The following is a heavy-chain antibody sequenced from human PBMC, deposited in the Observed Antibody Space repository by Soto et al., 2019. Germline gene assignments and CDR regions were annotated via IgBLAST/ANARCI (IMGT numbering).Heavy chain of an antibody. CDR1: GDSVSSNSAA. CDR3: ASERITIFGVVYNWFDP. CDR2: TYYRSKWYN. V-gene: IGHV6-1*01. Sequence: QVQLQQSGPGLVKPSQTLSLTCAISGDSVSSNSAAWNWIRQSPSRGLEWLGRTYYRSKWYNDYAVSVKSRITINPDTSKNQFSLQLNSVTPEDTAVYYCASERITIFGVVYNWFDPWGQGTLVTVSS. D-gene: IGHD3-3*01. J-gene: IGHJ5*02.